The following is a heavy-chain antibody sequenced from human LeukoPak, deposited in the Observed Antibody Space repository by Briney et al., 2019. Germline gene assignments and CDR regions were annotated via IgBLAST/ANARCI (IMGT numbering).Heavy chain of an antibody. V-gene: IGHV3-33*01. CDR1: GFTFSSYG. J-gene: IGHJ4*02. CDR3: ARDWGSDEAIDY. D-gene: IGHD2-21*02. CDR2: IWHDGRNK. Sequence: GGSLRLSCVASGFTFSSYGIHWVRQAPGKGLEWVAVIWHDGRNKYYADSVKGRFTISRDNSKNTVLLQMNSLRAEDTAIYYCARDWGSDEAIDYWGQGTLVTVSS.